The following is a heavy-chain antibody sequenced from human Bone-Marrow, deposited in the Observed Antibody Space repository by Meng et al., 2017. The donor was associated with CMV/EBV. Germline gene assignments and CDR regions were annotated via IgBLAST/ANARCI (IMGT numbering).Heavy chain of an antibody. CDR2: IKSKTDGGTT. Sequence: GESLKISCAASGFTFSNAWMSWVRQAPGKGLEWVGRIKSKTDGGTTDYAAPVKGRFTISRDDSKNMLYLQMNSLKTEDTAVYYCTTSGPYCSSTSCYRYYYYGMDVWGQGTTVAVSS. CDR3: TTSGPYCSSTSCYRYYYYGMDV. V-gene: IGHV3-15*01. J-gene: IGHJ6*02. CDR1: GFTFSNAW. D-gene: IGHD2-2*02.